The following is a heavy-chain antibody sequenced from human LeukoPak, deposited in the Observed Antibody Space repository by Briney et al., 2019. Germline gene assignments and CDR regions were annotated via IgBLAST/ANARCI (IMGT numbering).Heavy chain of an antibody. D-gene: IGHD6-19*01. J-gene: IGHJ4*02. CDR1: GGTFSSYT. Sequence: SVKVSCKASGGTFSSYTISWVRLAPGQGLEWMGRIIPILGIANYAQKFQGRVTITADKSTSTAYMELSSLRSEDTAVYYCARDLSGYSSTFDYWGQGTLVTVSS. CDR2: IIPILGIA. CDR3: ARDLSGYSSTFDY. V-gene: IGHV1-69*04.